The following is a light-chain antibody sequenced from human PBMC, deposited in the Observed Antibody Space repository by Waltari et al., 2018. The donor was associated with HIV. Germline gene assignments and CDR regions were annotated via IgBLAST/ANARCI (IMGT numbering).Light chain of an antibody. Sequence: EIVLTQSPATLSLSPGERATLSCRASQSVSSYLAWYQQKPGRAPRLLIYDASNRATGNPARFSGSGSGTDFTLTISSLEPEDFAVYYCQQRSNRPPKYTFGQGTKLEIK. CDR3: QQRSNRPPKYT. CDR2: DAS. CDR1: QSVSSY. V-gene: IGKV3-11*01. J-gene: IGKJ2*01.